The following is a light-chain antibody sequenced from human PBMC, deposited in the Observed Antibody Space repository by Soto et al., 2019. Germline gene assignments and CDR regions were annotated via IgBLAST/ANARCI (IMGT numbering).Light chain of an antibody. J-gene: IGKJ1*01. Sequence: EIVLTQSPGTLSFSPGEGATLSCRASQSVSSSFFAWYQQKPGQAPRLLIYGASSRATGIPDRFSGSGSGTDFTLTISRLEPEYFAVYYCQQYGTSPWAFGQGTKVDIK. V-gene: IGKV3-20*01. CDR1: QSVSSSF. CDR2: GAS. CDR3: QQYGTSPWA.